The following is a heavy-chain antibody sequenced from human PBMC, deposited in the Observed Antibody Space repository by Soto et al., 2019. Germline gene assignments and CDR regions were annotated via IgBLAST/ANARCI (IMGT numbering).Heavy chain of an antibody. CDR2: ISRSGST. J-gene: IGHJ5*02. D-gene: IGHD5-18*01. CDR1: GGSFSGYF. V-gene: IGHV4-34*01. CDR3: AKDSGYNYGYFRWFDP. Sequence: PSETLSLTCAVYGGSFSGYFWTWIRQPPGKGLEWIGEISRSGSTIYNPSLKSRVNISVDTSKNQSSLKLSSVTAADTAVYYCAKDSGYNYGYFRWFDPLGQGTLVTV.